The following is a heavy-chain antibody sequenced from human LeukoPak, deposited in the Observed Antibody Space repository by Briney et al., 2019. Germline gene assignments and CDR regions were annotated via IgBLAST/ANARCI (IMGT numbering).Heavy chain of an antibody. CDR1: GFTFSSYG. V-gene: IGHV3-30*18. CDR3: AKDALIVATAYYYYGMDV. Sequence: PGRSLRLSCAASGFTFSSYGMHCVRQAPGKGLEWVAVISYDGSNKYYADSVKGRFTISRDNSKNTLYLQMNSLRAEDTAVYYCAKDALIVATAYYYYGMDVWGQGTTVTVSS. CDR2: ISYDGSNK. D-gene: IGHD5-12*01. J-gene: IGHJ6*02.